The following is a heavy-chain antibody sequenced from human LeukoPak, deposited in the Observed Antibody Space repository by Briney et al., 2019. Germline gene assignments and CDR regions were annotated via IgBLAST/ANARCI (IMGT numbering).Heavy chain of an antibody. D-gene: IGHD1-26*01. J-gene: IGHJ5*02. CDR3: ARRRGGSYYGAWFDP. CDR2: IYYTGGT. V-gene: IGHV4-59*08. CDR1: GASISSNY. Sequence: SETLSLTCTVSGASISSNYWSWIRQAPGKGLEWIGYIYYTGGTNYNPSLKSRLTISVETSKNQFSLRLSSVTSADTAVYYCARRRGGSYYGAWFDPWRQGTLVTVSS.